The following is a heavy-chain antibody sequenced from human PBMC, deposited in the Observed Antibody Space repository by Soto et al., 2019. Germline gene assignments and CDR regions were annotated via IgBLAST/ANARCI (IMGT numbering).Heavy chain of an antibody. V-gene: IGHV3-30*18. D-gene: IGHD3-22*01. J-gene: IGHJ3*01. CDR1: GFSFSRYG. Sequence: VGSLRLSCAASGFSFSRYGIHWVRQAPGKGLEWVAVISYDESTTFYADSVKGRFTISRDNSKNTLFLQMNSLRPEDTAVYYCSKAMIGSYDSDAFDVWGQGTMVTVSS. CDR2: ISYDESTT. CDR3: SKAMIGSYDSDAFDV.